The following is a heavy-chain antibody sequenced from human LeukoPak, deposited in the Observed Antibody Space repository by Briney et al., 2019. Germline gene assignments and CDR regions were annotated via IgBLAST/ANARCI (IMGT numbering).Heavy chain of an antibody. CDR2: IYYSGST. J-gene: IGHJ2*01. D-gene: IGHD3-10*01. CDR1: GGSISSYY. V-gene: IGHV4-59*08. CDR3: ARGITMVRGVIRPYWYFDL. Sequence: SETLSLTCTVSGGSISSYYWSWIRQPPGKGLEWIGYIYYSGSTNYNPSLKSRVTISVDTSKNQFSLKLSSVTAADTAVYYCARGITMVRGVIRPYWYFDLWGRGTLVTVSS.